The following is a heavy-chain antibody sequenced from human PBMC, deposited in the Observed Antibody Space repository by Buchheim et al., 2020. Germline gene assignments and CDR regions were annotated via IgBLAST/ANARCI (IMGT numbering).Heavy chain of an antibody. CDR3: ARARRDIVVVPAAKSRYGMDV. Sequence: EVQLVESGGGLVQPGGSLRLSCAASGFTFSSYSMNWVRQAPGKGLEWVSYISSSSSTIYYADSVKGRFTISRDNAKNSLYLQMNSLRDEDTAVYYCARARRDIVVVPAAKSRYGMDVWGQGTT. J-gene: IGHJ6*02. V-gene: IGHV3-48*02. D-gene: IGHD2-2*01. CDR2: ISSSSSTI. CDR1: GFTFSSYS.